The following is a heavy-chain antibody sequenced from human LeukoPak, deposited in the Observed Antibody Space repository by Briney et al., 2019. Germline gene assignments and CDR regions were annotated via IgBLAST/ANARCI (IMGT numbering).Heavy chain of an antibody. CDR3: AKGGMYYNLWSGLIT. Sequence: GRSLRLSCAASGLSFDDYTMHWVRQAPGKGLEWVSLISLDACNTYYADSVKGRFTISRDNSRNSLYLQMNSLRTEDTALYYCAKGGMYYNLWSGLITWGQGTLVSVSS. J-gene: IGHJ5*02. CDR2: ISLDACNT. V-gene: IGHV3-43*01. D-gene: IGHD3-3*01. CDR1: GLSFDDYT.